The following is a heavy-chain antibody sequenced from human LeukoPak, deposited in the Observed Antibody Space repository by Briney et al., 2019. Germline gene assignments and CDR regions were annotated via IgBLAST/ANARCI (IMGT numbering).Heavy chain of an antibody. CDR1: GGSISSYY. V-gene: IGHV4-59*01. J-gene: IGHJ5*02. D-gene: IGHD5-18*01. CDR2: IYYSGST. CDR3: ASMRGYSYDP. Sequence: SETLSLTCTVSGGSISSYYWSWIRQPPGKGLEWIGYIYYSGSTNYNPSVKSRVTISVDTSKNQFSLKLSSVTAADTAVYYCASMRGYSYDPWGQGILVTVSS.